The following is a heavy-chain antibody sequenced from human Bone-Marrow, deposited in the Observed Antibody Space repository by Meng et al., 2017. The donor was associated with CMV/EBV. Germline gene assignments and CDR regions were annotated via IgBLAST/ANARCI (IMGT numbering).Heavy chain of an antibody. Sequence: GGSLRLSCAASGFTFSSYWMHWVRQAPGKGLVWVSRINSDGSSTSYADSVKGRFTISRDNSKNTLYLQMNSLRAEDTAVYYCAKELEVGATTMSFDYWGQGTLVTVSS. CDR3: AKELEVGATTMSFDY. D-gene: IGHD1-26*01. J-gene: IGHJ4*02. CDR2: INSDGSST. V-gene: IGHV3-74*01. CDR1: GFTFSSYW.